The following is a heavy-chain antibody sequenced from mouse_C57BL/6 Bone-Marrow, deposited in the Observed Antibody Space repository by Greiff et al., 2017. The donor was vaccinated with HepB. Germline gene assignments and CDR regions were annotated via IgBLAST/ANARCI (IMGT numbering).Heavy chain of an antibody. CDR1: GFTFSDYY. D-gene: IGHD2-3*01. Sequence: EVKLMESGGGLVQPGGSLKLSCAASGFTFSDYYMYWVRQTPEKRLEWVAYISNGGGSTYYPDTVKGRFTISRDNAKNTLYLQMSRLKAEDTAMYYCARGDGYPRDYAMDYWGQGTSVTVSS. CDR3: ARGDGYPRDYAMDY. J-gene: IGHJ4*01. V-gene: IGHV5-12*01. CDR2: ISNGGGST.